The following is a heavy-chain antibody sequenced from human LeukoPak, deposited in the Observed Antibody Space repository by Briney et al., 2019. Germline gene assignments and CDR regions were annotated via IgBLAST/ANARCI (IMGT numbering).Heavy chain of an antibody. J-gene: IGHJ4*02. Sequence: GGSLRLSCAASGFTFSSYRMSWVRQAPGKGLEWVANIKQDGSEKYYVDSVKGRFTVSRDNAKNSLFLQMNSLRAEDTAIYYCARSLTTLTYEGYWGQGTLVTVSS. D-gene: IGHD1-1*01. CDR1: GFTFSSYR. CDR2: IKQDGSEK. CDR3: ARSLTTLTYEGY. V-gene: IGHV3-7*01.